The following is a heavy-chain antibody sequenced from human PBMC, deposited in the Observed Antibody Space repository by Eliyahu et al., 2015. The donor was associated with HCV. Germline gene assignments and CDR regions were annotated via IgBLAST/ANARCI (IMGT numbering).Heavy chain of an antibody. CDR2: XSYDGSNK. D-gene: IGHD3-10*01. J-gene: IGHJ6*02. CDR1: GFTFXXYG. Sequence: QVQLVESGGGVVQPGRSLRLSCXASGFTFXXYGMHWXRQAPGKGLEWVAVXSYDGSNKYYADSVKGRFTISRDNSKNTLYLQMNSLRAEDTAVYYCAKAYRYRGYYYYGMDVWGQGTTVTVSS. CDR3: AKAYRYRGYYYYGMDV. V-gene: IGHV3-30*18.